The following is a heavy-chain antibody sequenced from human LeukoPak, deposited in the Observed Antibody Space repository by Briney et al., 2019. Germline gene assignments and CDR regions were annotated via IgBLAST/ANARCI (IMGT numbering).Heavy chain of an antibody. J-gene: IGHJ3*02. CDR2: IYYSGST. CDR1: GGSISSYY. CDR3: ARAIGDAFDI. Sequence: SETLSLTCTVSGGSISSYYWSWIRQPPGKGLEWIGYIYYSGSTNYNPSLKSRVTISVDTSKNQFSLKLSSVTAADTAVYYCARAIGDAFDIWGQGTMVTVSS. D-gene: IGHD3-10*01. V-gene: IGHV4-59*12.